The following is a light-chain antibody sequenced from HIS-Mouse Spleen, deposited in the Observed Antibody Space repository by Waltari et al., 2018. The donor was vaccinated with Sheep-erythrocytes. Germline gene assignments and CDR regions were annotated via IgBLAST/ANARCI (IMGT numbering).Light chain of an antibody. J-gene: IGKJ2*01. CDR2: DAS. Sequence: EIVLTQSPATLSLSPGERATLSCRASQSVSSYLAWYQQKPGQAPRLLIYDASNRATAFPARFSAGGSGTNFTLTISTQEPEDFAVYNCQRRSNCYTFGRGPSWRSN. V-gene: IGKV3-11*01. CDR1: QSVSSY. CDR3: QRRSNCYT.